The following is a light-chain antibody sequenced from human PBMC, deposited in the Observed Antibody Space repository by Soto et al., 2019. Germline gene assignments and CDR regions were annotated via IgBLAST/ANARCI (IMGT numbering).Light chain of an antibody. V-gene: IGLV2-11*01. Sequence: QSVLTQPRSVSGSPGQSVTISCSGTSSDVGGYEYVSWYQQHPGKAPRLLIYHVGQRPSGVPDRFSGSNSGHTVLLTIRGAQPMDEADYYCQAWDSETVVFGGGTKLTVL. CDR1: SSDVGGYEY. CDR3: QAWDSETVV. J-gene: IGLJ2*01. CDR2: HVG.